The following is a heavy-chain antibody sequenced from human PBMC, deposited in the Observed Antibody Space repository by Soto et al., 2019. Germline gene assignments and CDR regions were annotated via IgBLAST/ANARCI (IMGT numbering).Heavy chain of an antibody. V-gene: IGHV1-69*08. J-gene: IGHJ6*02. CDR3: ARRRYCGYDCYHTHYYGMDV. Sequence: QVQRAQSGAEVKKPGSSVRVSCRSSGDTVSSYSVNWLRLAPGRGLEWMGRVIPVLTTTDYAQNFRGRVTISADRSTNTVYLDLSSLRSDDTAVYYCARRRYCGYDCYHTHYYGMDVWGQGSLVTVAS. D-gene: IGHD2-21*02. CDR2: VIPVLTTT. CDR1: GDTVSSYS.